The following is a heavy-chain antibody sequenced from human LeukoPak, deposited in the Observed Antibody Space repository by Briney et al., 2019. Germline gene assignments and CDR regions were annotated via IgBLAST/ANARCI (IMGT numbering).Heavy chain of an antibody. Sequence: GSLRLSCAASGFTFSSYAMSCVRQAPGKGLEWVSAMGGSGGSTYYADSVKGRFTISRDNSKNTLYLQMNSLRAEDAAVYYCARLSGSYRLDYWGQGTLVTVSS. V-gene: IGHV3-23*01. D-gene: IGHD1-26*01. CDR2: MGGSGGST. CDR3: ARLSGSYRLDY. CDR1: GFTFSSYA. J-gene: IGHJ4*02.